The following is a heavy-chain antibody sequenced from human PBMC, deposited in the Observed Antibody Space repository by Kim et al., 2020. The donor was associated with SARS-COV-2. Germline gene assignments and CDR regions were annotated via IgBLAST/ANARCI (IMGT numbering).Heavy chain of an antibody. CDR1: GYTFTSYG. J-gene: IGHJ6*03. Sequence: ASVKVSCKASGYTFTSYGISWVRQAPGQGLEWMGWISAYNGNTNYAQKLQGRVTMTTDTSTSTAYMELRSLRSDDTAVYYCARDQRCSSTSCSLRVFSDYYSMDVWGKETTGTVSS. CDR3: ARDQRCSSTSCSLRVFSDYYSMDV. CDR2: ISAYNGNT. D-gene: IGHD2-2*01. V-gene: IGHV1-18*01.